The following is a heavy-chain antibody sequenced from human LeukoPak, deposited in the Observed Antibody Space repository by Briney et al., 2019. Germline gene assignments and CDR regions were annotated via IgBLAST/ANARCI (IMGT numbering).Heavy chain of an antibody. CDR2: ISGSGGRK. CDR1: GFTFSSYA. CDR3: AKDFCGGDCYWGFDY. Sequence: GGSLRLSCAPSGFTFSSYAMNWVRQAPGKGLECVSAISGSGGRKNYADSVKGRFTISRDNSKNTLYLQMNSLRAEDTAVYYCAKDFCGGDCYWGFDYWGQGTLVTVSS. D-gene: IGHD2-21*01. J-gene: IGHJ4*02. V-gene: IGHV3-23*01.